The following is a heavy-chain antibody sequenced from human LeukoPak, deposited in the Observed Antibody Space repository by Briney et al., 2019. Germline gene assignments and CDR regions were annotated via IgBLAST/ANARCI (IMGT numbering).Heavy chain of an antibody. V-gene: IGHV3-49*03. J-gene: IGHJ5*02. Sequence: PGGSLRLSCTASGFTFGDYAMSWFRQAPGKGLEWVGFIRSKAYGGTTEYAASVKGRFTISRDDPKSIAYLQMNSLKTEDTAVYYCTTGDAAGRQEFDPWGQGTLVTVSS. CDR3: TTGDAAGRQEFDP. D-gene: IGHD6-13*01. CDR2: IRSKAYGGTT. CDR1: GFTFGDYA.